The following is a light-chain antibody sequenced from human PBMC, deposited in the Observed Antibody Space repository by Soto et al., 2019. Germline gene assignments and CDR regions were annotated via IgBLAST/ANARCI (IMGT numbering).Light chain of an antibody. CDR3: HQYYSTPRA. Sequence: DIVMTQSPDSLAVSLGGRASISCKSSQSVLYTPNSKNYLAWYQQKPGQPPKLLIYWASTRESGVPERFSGSGSGTDFTLTISSLQAEDVAVYSCHQYYSTPRAFGGGTKVELQ. J-gene: IGKJ4*01. CDR2: WAS. V-gene: IGKV4-1*01. CDR1: QSVLYTPNSKNY.